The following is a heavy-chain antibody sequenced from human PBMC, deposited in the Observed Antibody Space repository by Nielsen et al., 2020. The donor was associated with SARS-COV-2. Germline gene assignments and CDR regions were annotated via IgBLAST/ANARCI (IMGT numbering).Heavy chain of an antibody. D-gene: IGHD3-9*01. V-gene: IGHV3-9*01. CDR1: GFTFDDYA. CDR2: ISWNSGSI. CDR3: AKGLDYDILTGYYTDY. J-gene: IGHJ4*02. Sequence: SLKISCAASGFTFDDYAMHWVRQAPGKGLEWVSGISWNSGSIGYADSVKGRFTISRDNAKNSLYLQMNSLRAEDTALYYCAKGLDYDILTGYYTDYWGQGTLVTVSS.